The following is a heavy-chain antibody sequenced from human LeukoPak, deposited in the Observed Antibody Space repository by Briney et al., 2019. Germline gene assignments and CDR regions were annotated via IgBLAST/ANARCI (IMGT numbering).Heavy chain of an antibody. CDR2: ISGSGGST. CDR1: GFTFSSYG. CDR3: AGDRSSRYCSSTSCYRGGY. D-gene: IGHD2-2*02. Sequence: GGTLRLSCAASGFTFSSYGMSWVRQAPGKGLEWVSAISGSGGSTYYADSVKGRFTISRDNSKNTLYLQMNSLRAEDTAVYYCAGDRSSRYCSSTSCYRGGYWGQGTLVTVSS. V-gene: IGHV3-23*01. J-gene: IGHJ4*02.